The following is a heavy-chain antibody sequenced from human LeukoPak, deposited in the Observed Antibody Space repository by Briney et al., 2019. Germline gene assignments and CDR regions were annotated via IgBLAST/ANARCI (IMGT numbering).Heavy chain of an antibody. CDR3: ARSPPLAGAGTEDY. J-gene: IGHJ4*02. D-gene: IGHD6-19*01. V-gene: IGHV1-18*01. CDR1: GYTFTSYG. CDR2: ISAYNGNT. Sequence: ASVKVSCKASGYTFTSYGISWVRQAPGQGLEWMGWISAYNGNTNYAQKLQGRVTMTTDTSTSTAYMELRSLRSDDTAVYYCARSPPLAGAGTEDYWGQGTLVTVSS.